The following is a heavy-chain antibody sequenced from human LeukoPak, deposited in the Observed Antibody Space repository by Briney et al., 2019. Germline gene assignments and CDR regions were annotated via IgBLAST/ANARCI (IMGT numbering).Heavy chain of an antibody. D-gene: IGHD6-19*01. CDR2: IYYSGST. CDR3: ARRRISGWYFDY. Sequence: SETLSLTCTVSGGSISSYYWCWIRQPPGKGLEWIGYIYYSGSTNYNPSLKSRVTISVDTSKNQFSLKLSSVTAADTAVYYCARRRISGWYFDYWGQGTLVTVSS. J-gene: IGHJ4*02. V-gene: IGHV4-59*08. CDR1: GGSISSYY.